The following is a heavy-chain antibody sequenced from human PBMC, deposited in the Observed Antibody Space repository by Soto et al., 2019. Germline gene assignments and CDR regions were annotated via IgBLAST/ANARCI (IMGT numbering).Heavy chain of an antibody. CDR3: ASTYYYGSGSYGMDV. D-gene: IGHD3-10*01. V-gene: IGHV3-11*05. J-gene: IGHJ6*02. Sequence: QVQLVESGGGLVKPGGSLRLSCAASGFTFSDYYMSWIRQAPGKGLEWVSYISSSSSYTNYADSVKGRFTISRDNAXXSLYLQMNSLRAEDTAVYYCASTYYYGSGSYGMDVWGQGTTVTVSS. CDR2: ISSSSSYT. CDR1: GFTFSDYY.